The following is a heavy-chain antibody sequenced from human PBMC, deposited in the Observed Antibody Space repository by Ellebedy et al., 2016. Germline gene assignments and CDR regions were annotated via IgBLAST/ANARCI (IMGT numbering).Heavy chain of an antibody. CDR1: GFTFSSYA. CDR3: AREGFEQQLVPYYFDY. J-gene: IGHJ4*02. V-gene: IGHV3-21*01. Sequence: GGSLRLXCAASGFTFSSYAMSWVRQAPGKGLEWVSSISSSSSYIYYADSVKGRFTISRDNAKNSLYLQMNSLRAEDTAVYYCAREGFEQQLVPYYFDYWGQGTLVTVSS. D-gene: IGHD6-13*01. CDR2: ISSSSSYI.